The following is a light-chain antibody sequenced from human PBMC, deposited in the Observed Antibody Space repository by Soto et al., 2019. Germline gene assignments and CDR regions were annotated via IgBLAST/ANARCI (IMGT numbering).Light chain of an antibody. CDR2: GAS. Sequence: EIVLTQSPGTLSLSPGERATLSCTASQSVSSSYIAWYQQKPGQAPRLLIYGASSRATSIPDRFSGSGSGTDFTLTISRLEPEDFAVYYCQQYGSSPPWTFGQGTTVEIK. J-gene: IGKJ1*01. CDR1: QSVSSSY. CDR3: QQYGSSPPWT. V-gene: IGKV3-20*01.